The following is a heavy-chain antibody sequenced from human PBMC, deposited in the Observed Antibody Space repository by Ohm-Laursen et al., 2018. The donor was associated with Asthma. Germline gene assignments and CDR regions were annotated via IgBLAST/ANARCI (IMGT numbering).Heavy chain of an antibody. V-gene: IGHV3-21*01. CDR1: GYTFSRYS. CDR2: ISTASTFI. Sequence: GSLRLSCTASGYTFSRYSIHWVRQVPGKGLEWVASISTASTFIYYADSVRGRFTTSRDNAKNSLYLQMNSLRAEDTAVYYCARDGLNWYFDLWGRGTLVTVSS. CDR3: ARDGLNWYFDL. J-gene: IGHJ2*01.